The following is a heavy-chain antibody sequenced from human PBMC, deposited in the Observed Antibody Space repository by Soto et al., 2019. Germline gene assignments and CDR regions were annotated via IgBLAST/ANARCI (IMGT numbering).Heavy chain of an antibody. CDR2: IFPGDSDT. J-gene: IGHJ5*02. CDR3: ARLDTYFWSGYYGSS. Sequence: GESLKISCKGSGYSFTKYWIGWVRQMPVKGLEWMGLIFPGDSDTRYSPSFRGQVTISADKSISTAFLQWSSLKASDTAMYYCARLDTYFWSGYYGSSWGQGTLVTVSS. V-gene: IGHV5-51*01. CDR1: GYSFTKYW. D-gene: IGHD3-3*01.